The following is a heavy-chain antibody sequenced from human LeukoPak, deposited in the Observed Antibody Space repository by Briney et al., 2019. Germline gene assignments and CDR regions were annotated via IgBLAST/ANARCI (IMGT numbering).Heavy chain of an antibody. Sequence: GGSLRLSCAASGSGFTFTSYAMTWLRQTPGKGLECVAALSGGGRGPYYTKSVKGRFTISRDNSGNTLYLQMTSLRVEDTAIYYCARQLGYCSEGTCYFDSWGQGTLVTVSS. CDR3: ARQLGYCSEGTCYFDS. J-gene: IGHJ4*02. V-gene: IGHV3-23*01. CDR1: GSGFTFTSYA. CDR2: LSGGGRGP. D-gene: IGHD2-15*01.